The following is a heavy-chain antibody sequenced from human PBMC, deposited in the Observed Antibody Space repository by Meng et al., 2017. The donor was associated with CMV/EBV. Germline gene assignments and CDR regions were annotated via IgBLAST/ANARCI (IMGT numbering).Heavy chain of an antibody. Sequence: GGSLRLSCAASGFTFDDYNMHWVRQAPGKGLEWVSLISWDGASTYYADSVKGRFTISRDNSKNSLYLQMNSLRIEDTALCYCVKDTYDILTGYRYGMDVWGQGTTVTVSS. CDR3: VKDTYDILTGYRYGMDV. D-gene: IGHD3-9*01. CDR1: GFTFDDYN. V-gene: IGHV3-43*01. J-gene: IGHJ6*02. CDR2: ISWDGAST.